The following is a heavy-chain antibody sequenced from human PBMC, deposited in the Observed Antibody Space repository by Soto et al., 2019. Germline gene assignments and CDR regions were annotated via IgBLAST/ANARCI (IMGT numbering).Heavy chain of an antibody. D-gene: IGHD2-15*01. CDR1: GYTFTSYY. V-gene: IGHV1-46*01. J-gene: IGHJ6*02. Sequence: ASVKVSCKASGYTFTSYYMHWVRQAPGQGLEWMGIINPSGGSTSYAQKFRGRVTMTRDTSTSTVYMELSSLRSEDTAVYYCARDGYCSGGSCLRDVEYGMDVWGQGTTVTVSS. CDR2: INPSGGST. CDR3: ARDGYCSGGSCLRDVEYGMDV.